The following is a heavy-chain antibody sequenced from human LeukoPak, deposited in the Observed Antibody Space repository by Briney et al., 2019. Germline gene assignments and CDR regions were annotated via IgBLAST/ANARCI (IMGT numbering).Heavy chain of an antibody. Sequence: PSETLSLICAVSGGSISSSNWWSWVRQAPGKKLEWIGEIYQSGSTNYNPSLKSRVTISVDKFKNQFSLKLTSVTAADTAVYYCAREVQEDGDYIFDYWGQGTLVTVSS. D-gene: IGHD4-17*01. V-gene: IGHV4-4*02. CDR2: IYQSGST. CDR3: AREVQEDGDYIFDY. CDR1: GGSISSSNW. J-gene: IGHJ4*02.